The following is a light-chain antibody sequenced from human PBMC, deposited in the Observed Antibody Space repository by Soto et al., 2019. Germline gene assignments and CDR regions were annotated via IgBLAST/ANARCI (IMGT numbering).Light chain of an antibody. Sequence: DIQLTQSPSFLSASVGDRVTITCSASQGISSYLAWYQQKPGKAPNLLIHTASTLQSGVPSRFRGSGSGTELTFTISSMQTEDFETYYCQQSYSTPITFGHGTRLEIK. J-gene: IGKJ5*01. CDR2: TAS. CDR3: QQSYSTPIT. V-gene: IGKV1-9*01. CDR1: QGISSY.